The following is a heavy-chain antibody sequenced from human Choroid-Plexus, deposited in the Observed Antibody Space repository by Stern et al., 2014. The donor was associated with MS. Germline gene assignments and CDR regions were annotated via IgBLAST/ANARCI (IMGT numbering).Heavy chain of an antibody. CDR2: ISSDGSDK. CDR1: GFTFSNFG. V-gene: IGHV3-30*18. CDR3: AKDRQWSTYFFDY. D-gene: IGHD2-15*01. Sequence: QVQLVESGGGVAQPGRPLILSCAASGFTFSNFGMHWVRQAPGKGLEWVALISSDGSDKYYADSVKGRFTIFSDNSKKTLYMHMNSLRAEDTAVYYCAKDRQWSTYFFDYWGQGSLVTVSS. J-gene: IGHJ4*02.